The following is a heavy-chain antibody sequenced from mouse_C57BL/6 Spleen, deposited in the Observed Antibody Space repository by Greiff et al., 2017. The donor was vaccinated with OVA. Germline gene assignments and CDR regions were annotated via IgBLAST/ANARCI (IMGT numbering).Heavy chain of an antibody. J-gene: IGHJ3*01. Sequence: EVQRVESGGGLVKPGGSLKLSCAASGFTFSSYTMSWVRQTPEKRLEWVATISGGGGNTYYPDSVKGRFTISRDNAKNTLYLQMSSLRSEDTALYYCARRGNDYEGFAYWGQGTLVTVSA. V-gene: IGHV5-9*01. CDR2: ISGGGGNT. D-gene: IGHD2-4*01. CDR1: GFTFSSYT. CDR3: ARRGNDYEGFAY.